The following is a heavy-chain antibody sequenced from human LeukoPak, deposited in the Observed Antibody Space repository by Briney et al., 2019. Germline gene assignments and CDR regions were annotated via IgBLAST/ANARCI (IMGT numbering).Heavy chain of an antibody. CDR2: ISGSGGST. Sequence: GGSLRLPCAASGFTFSSYAMSWVRQAPGKGLEWVSAISGSGGSTYYADSVKGRFTISRDNSKNTLYLQMNSLRAEDTAVYYCAKGSASYYYYGMDVWGQGTTVTVSS. V-gene: IGHV3-23*01. CDR3: AKGSASYYYYGMDV. CDR1: GFTFSSYA. J-gene: IGHJ6*02. D-gene: IGHD6-6*01.